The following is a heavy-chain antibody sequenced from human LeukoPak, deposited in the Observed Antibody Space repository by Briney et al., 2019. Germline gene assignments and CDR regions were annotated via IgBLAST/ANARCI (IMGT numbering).Heavy chain of an antibody. V-gene: IGHV3-66*01. J-gene: IGHJ4*02. CDR2: IYSGGST. Sequence: GGSLRLSCAASGFTVSSNYMSWVRQAPGKGLEWVSVIYSGGSTYYTDSVKGRFTISRDNSKSTLYLQMNSLRAGDTAVYYCASFLGYCSGGSCYDLDCWGQGTLVTVSS. CDR1: GFTVSSNY. D-gene: IGHD2-15*01. CDR3: ASFLGYCSGGSCYDLDC.